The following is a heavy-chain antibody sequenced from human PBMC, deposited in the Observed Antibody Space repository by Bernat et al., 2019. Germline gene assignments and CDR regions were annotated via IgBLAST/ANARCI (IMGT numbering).Heavy chain of an antibody. CDR2: IKQDGSGK. CDR1: GFTFRSYC. V-gene: IGHV3-7*04. J-gene: IGHJ4*02. Sequence: EVQLVESGGGLVQPGGSLRLSCAVSGFTFRSYCMSWVRQAPGKGLEWVSRIKQDGSGKCYVDSVKVRFTNSRDNADNSWYLQMNDLGAEDTAVYFCARDYPGDCSSASCPGVFDYRGQGTLITVS. D-gene: IGHD2-2*01. CDR3: ARDYPGDCSSASCPGVFDY.